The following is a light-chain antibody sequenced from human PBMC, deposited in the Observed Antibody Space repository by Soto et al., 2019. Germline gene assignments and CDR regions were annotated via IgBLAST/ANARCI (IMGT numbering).Light chain of an antibody. J-gene: IGKJ1*01. Sequence: IQMTQSPSTLSASVGDSVSITCRASQNVSVSLAWYQHKPGEAPKLLIYDVYNLETGVPSRFSGSGSGTEFSLTIRSLQPDDFAIYYCQQYDYSRSFGQGTKVDIK. CDR3: QQYDYSRS. V-gene: IGKV1-5*01. CDR1: QNVSVS. CDR2: DVY.